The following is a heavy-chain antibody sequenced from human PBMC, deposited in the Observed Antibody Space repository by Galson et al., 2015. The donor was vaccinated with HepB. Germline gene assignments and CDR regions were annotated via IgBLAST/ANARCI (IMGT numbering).Heavy chain of an antibody. V-gene: IGHV3-7*01. J-gene: IGHJ4*02. CDR2: IKQDGNEK. CDR1: GFTFSSYW. D-gene: IGHD6-19*01. CDR3: ARERHSSSRSLYDFDY. Sequence: SLRLSCAASGFTFSSYWMSWVRQAPGKGLEWVANIKQDGNEKYCVDSVKGRFTISRDSAKNSLFLQMNSLRAEDTAVYYCARERHSSSRSLYDFDYWGQGTLVTVSS.